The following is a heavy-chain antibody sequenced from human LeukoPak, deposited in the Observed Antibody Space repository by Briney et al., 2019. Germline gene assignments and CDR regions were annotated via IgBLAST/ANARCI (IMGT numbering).Heavy chain of an antibody. V-gene: IGHV3-15*01. CDR1: GFTFSSVW. CDR2: IKSRTDGETT. J-gene: IGHJ4*02. D-gene: IGHD3-16*01. Sequence: GGSLRLSCTASGFTFSSVWMTWVRQAPGKGLEWVGRIKSRTDGETTDYAAPVKGRFSISRDDSENTLYLQMNSLKNEDTAVYFCTTVHGAGPVNFDYWGQGSLVTVS. CDR3: TTVHGAGPVNFDY.